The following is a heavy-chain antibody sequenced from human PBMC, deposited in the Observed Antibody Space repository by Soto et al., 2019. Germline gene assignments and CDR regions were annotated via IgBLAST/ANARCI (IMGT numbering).Heavy chain of an antibody. Sequence: QVQLQESGPGLVKPSQTLSLTCTVSGGSISSGDYYWSWIRQPPGKGLEWIGYIYYSGSTYYNPSLKSRVTISVDTSKNQFSLKLSSVTAADTAVYYCARVEDCSGGSCYSGVDYWGQGTLVTVSS. CDR2: IYYSGST. CDR3: ARVEDCSGGSCYSGVDY. V-gene: IGHV4-30-4*01. D-gene: IGHD2-15*01. J-gene: IGHJ4*02. CDR1: GGSISSGDYY.